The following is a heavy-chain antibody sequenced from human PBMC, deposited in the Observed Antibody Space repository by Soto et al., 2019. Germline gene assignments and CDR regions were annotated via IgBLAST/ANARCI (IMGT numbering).Heavy chain of an antibody. V-gene: IGHV3-21*01. D-gene: IGHD2-8*01. CDR1: GFTFSSYS. J-gene: IGHJ6*02. CDR3: ASRSDRLRYYGMDV. CDR2: ISSSSSYI. Sequence: GGPLRLSGAASGFTFSSYSMNWVRQAPGKGLEWVSSISSSSSYIYYADSVKGRFTISRDNAKNSLYLQMNSLRAEDTAVYYCASRSDRLRYYGMDVWGQGTTVTVYS.